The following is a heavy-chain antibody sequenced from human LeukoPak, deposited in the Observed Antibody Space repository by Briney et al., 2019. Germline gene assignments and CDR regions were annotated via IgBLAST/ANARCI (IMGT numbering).Heavy chain of an antibody. CDR1: GGSISSYY. CDR2: IYYSGST. J-gene: IGHJ4*02. D-gene: IGHD6-13*01. Sequence: SETLSLTCTVSGGSISSYYWSWIRQPPGKGLEWIGYIYYSGSTNYKPSLKSRVTISVETSKNQFSLKLSSVTAADTAVYYCARDAGGIAARDYFDYWGQGTLVTVSS. CDR3: ARDAGGIAARDYFDY. V-gene: IGHV4-59*12.